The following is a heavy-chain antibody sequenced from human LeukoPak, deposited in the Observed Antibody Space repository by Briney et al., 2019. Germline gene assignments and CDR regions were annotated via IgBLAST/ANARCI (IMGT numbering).Heavy chain of an antibody. Sequence: TSETLSLTCTVSGGSISSGTYYWGWIRQPPGKGLEWIGHIYYSGSTNYNPSLKSRVRTSVDTSKKQFSLKLSSVTAADTAVYYCARAPRGVVVKSDAFDIWGQGTMVTVSS. CDR1: GGSISSGTYY. CDR3: ARAPRGVVVKSDAFDI. V-gene: IGHV4-61*01. D-gene: IGHD2-15*01. CDR2: IYYSGST. J-gene: IGHJ3*02.